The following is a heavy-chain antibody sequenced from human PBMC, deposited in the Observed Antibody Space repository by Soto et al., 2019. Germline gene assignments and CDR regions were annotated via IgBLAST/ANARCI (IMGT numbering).Heavy chain of an antibody. J-gene: IGHJ6*02. CDR2: IYHSGST. V-gene: IGHV4-4*02. CDR3: ARREVYSGDYYGMDV. CDR1: GGSISSSNW. D-gene: IGHD1-26*01. Sequence: PSETLSLTCAVSGGSISSSNWWSWVRQPPGKGLEWIGEIYHSGSTNYNPSLKSRVTISVDTSKNQFSLKLSSVTAADTAVYYCARREVYSGDYYGMDVWGQGTTVTVSS.